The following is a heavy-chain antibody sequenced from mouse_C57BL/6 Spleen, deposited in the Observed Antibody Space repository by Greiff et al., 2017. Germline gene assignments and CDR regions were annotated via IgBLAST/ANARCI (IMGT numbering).Heavy chain of an antibody. V-gene: IGHV7-3*01. J-gene: IGHJ4*01. D-gene: IGHD1-1*01. Sequence: EVKLVESGGGLVQPGGSLSLSCAASGFTFTDYYMSWVRQPPGKALEWLGFIRNKANGYTTEYSASVKGRFTISRDNSHSILYLQMNALRAEDSATYYCARSSYYYGSSPPMDYWGQGTSVTVSS. CDR1: GFTFTDYY. CDR3: ARSSYYYGSSPPMDY. CDR2: IRNKANGYTT.